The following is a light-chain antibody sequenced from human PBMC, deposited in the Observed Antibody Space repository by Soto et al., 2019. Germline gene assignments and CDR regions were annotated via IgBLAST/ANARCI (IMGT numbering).Light chain of an antibody. J-gene: IGKJ3*01. CDR2: GAS. V-gene: IGKV3-20*01. CDR3: QHYGISPFS. Sequence: EIVLTQSPGTLSLSPGDRATLSCRASQPVPSSSLAWYQQKPGQAPRLLIYGASSGATGVPDRFSGSGSGTEFTLTISRLEPEDFAVYYCQHYGISPFSFGPGTKVDV. CDR1: QPVPSSS.